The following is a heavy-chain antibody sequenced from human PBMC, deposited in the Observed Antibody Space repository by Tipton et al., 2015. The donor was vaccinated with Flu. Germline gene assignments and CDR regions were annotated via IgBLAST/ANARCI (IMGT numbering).Heavy chain of an antibody. Sequence: TLSLTCAVYGGSFSGYYWSWIRQPPGKGLEWIGEINHSGSINYNPSLKSRVTISVDTFKNQFSLKLRSVTAADTAVYYCARGLYGSGSYERRYFDSWGQRTLVTVSS. CDR3: ARGLYGSGSYERRYFDS. V-gene: IGHV4-34*01. J-gene: IGHJ4*02. CDR2: INHSGSI. D-gene: IGHD3-10*01. CDR1: GGSFSGYY.